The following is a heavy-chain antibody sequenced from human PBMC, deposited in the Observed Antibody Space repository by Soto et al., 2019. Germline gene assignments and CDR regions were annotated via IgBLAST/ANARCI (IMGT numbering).Heavy chain of an antibody. CDR3: ARDFAYFDS. J-gene: IGHJ4*02. Sequence: QVQLQESGPGLVKPSETLSLTCTVSGGSFKSGSYSWSWIRQPPGKGLEWIGYVYHTGSTSYNPSLKSRVSIAIDTSKIQFSLNLASVPAAATAVYFCARDFAYFDSCGQGTLVTVAS. D-gene: IGHD3-3*01. CDR1: GGSFKSGSYS. V-gene: IGHV4-61*01. CDR2: VYHTGST.